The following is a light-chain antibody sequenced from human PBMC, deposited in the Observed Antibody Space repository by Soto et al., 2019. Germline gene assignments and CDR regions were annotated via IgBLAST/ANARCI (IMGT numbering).Light chain of an antibody. V-gene: IGKV3-20*01. CDR1: QSVSNNY. J-gene: IGKJ1*01. CDR3: QHYGDSSWT. Sequence: EVVMTQSPGTLSLSPGERATLSCRASQSVSNNYLAWYQQKPGQAPRLLIYGVSSRATGIPDRFSGSGSGTDFTLTISRLEPEDFAVYFCQHYGDSSWTFGQGTKVDIK. CDR2: GVS.